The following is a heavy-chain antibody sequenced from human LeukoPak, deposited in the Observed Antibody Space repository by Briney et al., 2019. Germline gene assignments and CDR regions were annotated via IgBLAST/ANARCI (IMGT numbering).Heavy chain of an antibody. V-gene: IGHV1-18*01. Sequence: GASVKVSCKVSGYTLTELSMHWVRQAPGQGLEWMGWISAYNGNTNYAQKLQGRVTMTTDTSTSTAYMELRSLRSDDTAVYYCARVGRYCSSTSCYYYYGMDVWGRGTTVTVSS. D-gene: IGHD2-2*01. CDR2: ISAYNGNT. CDR1: GYTLTELS. CDR3: ARVGRYCSSTSCYYYYGMDV. J-gene: IGHJ6*02.